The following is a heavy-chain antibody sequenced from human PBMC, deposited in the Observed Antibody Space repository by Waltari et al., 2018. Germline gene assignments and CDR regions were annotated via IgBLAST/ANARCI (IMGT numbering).Heavy chain of an antibody. CDR1: GFTFSSYW. V-gene: IGHV3-7*01. CDR2: IKQDGSEK. J-gene: IGHJ6*02. Sequence: EVQLVESGGGLVQPGGSLRLSCAASGFTFSSYWMSWVRQAPGKGLEWVANIKQDGSEKYYVDSVKGRFTISRDNAKNSRYLQMNSLRAEDTAVYYCARDRGSGWYEVYYYYYYGMDVWGQGTTVTVSS. CDR3: ARDRGSGWYEVYYYYYYGMDV. D-gene: IGHD6-19*01.